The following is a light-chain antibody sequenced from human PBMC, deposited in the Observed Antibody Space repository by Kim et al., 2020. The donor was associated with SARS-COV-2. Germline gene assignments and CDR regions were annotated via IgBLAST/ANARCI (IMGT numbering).Light chain of an antibody. Sequence: ELTQPPSASGTPGQRVTISCSGSSPNIGSNTVNWYQHLPGTAPKLLMYSNDQRPSGVPDRFSGSKSGTSASLAISGLQSEDEADYYCAAWDDSLNGPVFGTGTKVTVL. J-gene: IGLJ1*01. CDR1: SPNIGSNT. V-gene: IGLV1-44*01. CDR3: AAWDDSLNGPV. CDR2: SND.